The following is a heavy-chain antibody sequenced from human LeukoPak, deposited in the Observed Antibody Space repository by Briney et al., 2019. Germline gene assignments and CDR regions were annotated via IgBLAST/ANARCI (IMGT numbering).Heavy chain of an antibody. J-gene: IGHJ5*02. CDR2: INHSGST. CDR1: GGSFSGYY. D-gene: IGHD6-13*01. CDR3: ARPRIAAAGTFNWFDP. V-gene: IGHV4-34*01. Sequence: SETLSLTCAVYGGSFSGYYWSWIRQPPGKGLEWIGEINHSGSTNYNPSLKSRVTISVDTSKNQFSLKLSSVTDADTAVYYCARPRIAAAGTFNWFDPWGQGTLVTVSS.